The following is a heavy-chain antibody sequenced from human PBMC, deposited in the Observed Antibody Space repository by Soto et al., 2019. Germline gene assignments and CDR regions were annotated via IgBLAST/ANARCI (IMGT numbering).Heavy chain of an antibody. Sequence: QVQLVESGGGVVQPGRSLRLSCAASGFTFSSYGMHWVRQAPGKGLEWVAVISYDGSNKYYADSVKGRFTISRDNSKNTLYLQMNSLRAEDTAVYYCAKSSYDSSGYFRYWGQGTLFTVSS. J-gene: IGHJ4*02. D-gene: IGHD3-22*01. V-gene: IGHV3-30*18. CDR3: AKSSYDSSGYFRY. CDR2: ISYDGSNK. CDR1: GFTFSSYG.